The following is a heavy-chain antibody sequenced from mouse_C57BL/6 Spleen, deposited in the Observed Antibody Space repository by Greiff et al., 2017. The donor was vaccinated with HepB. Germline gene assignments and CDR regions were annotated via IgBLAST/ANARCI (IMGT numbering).Heavy chain of an antibody. J-gene: IGHJ4*01. D-gene: IGHD1-1*01. CDR1: GYAFSSYW. Sequence: VKLVESGAELVKPGASVKISCKASGYAFSSYWMNWVKQRPGKGLEWIGQIYPGDGDTNYNGKFKGKATLTADKSSSTAYMQLSSLTSEDSAVYFCARGYGSSYDYAMDYWGQGTSVTVSS. V-gene: IGHV1-80*01. CDR3: ARGYGSSYDYAMDY. CDR2: IYPGDGDT.